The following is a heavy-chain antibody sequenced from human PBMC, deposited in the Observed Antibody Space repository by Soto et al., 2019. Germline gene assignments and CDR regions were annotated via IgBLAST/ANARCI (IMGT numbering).Heavy chain of an antibody. J-gene: IGHJ4*02. CDR1: GGSISSGGYY. CDR2: IYYSGST. Sequence: PSETLSLTCTVSGGSISSGGYYWSWIRQHPGKGLEWIGYIYYSGSTYYNPSLKSRVTISVDTSKNQFSLKLSSVTAADTAVYYCARYYYDSSGYHDYWGQGTLVTVSS. V-gene: IGHV4-31*03. CDR3: ARYYYDSSGYHDY. D-gene: IGHD3-22*01.